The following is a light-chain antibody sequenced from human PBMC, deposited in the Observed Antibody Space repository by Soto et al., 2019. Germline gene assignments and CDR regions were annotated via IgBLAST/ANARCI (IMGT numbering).Light chain of an antibody. J-gene: IGKJ4*01. V-gene: IGKV3-15*01. CDR1: QSVGSD. Sequence: EILLTQSPGTLSLSPGERATLSCRASQSVGSDLAWYQQKPGQAPRLLIYGASTRATDIPARFSGSGSGTEFTLTISSLQSEDFALYYCQQYNNWPLTFGGGTQVDI. CDR2: GAS. CDR3: QQYNNWPLT.